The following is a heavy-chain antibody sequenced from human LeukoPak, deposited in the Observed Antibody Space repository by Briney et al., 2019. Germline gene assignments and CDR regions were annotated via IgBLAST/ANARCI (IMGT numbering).Heavy chain of an antibody. Sequence: ASVKVSCKASGGTFSSYAISWVRQAPGQGLEWMGGIIPIFGTANYAQRFQGRVTITTDESTSTAYMELSSLRSEDTAVYYCARGYGSGSYGYWGQGTLVTVSS. D-gene: IGHD3-10*01. CDR1: GGTFSSYA. J-gene: IGHJ4*02. V-gene: IGHV1-69*05. CDR2: IIPIFGTA. CDR3: ARGYGSGSYGY.